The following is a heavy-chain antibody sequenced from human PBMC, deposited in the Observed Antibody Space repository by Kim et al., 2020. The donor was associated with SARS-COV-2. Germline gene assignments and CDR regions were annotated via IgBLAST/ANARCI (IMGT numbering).Heavy chain of an antibody. CDR1: GFTFSSYG. Sequence: GGSLRLSCAASGFTFSSYGMHWVRQAPGKGLEWVAVIWYDGSNKYYADSVKGRFTISRDNSKNTLYLQMNSLRAEDTAVYYCARGGYCSSTSCPDYYYYYMDVWGNGTTVTVSS. V-gene: IGHV3-33*01. J-gene: IGHJ6*03. CDR3: ARGGYCSSTSCPDYYYYYMDV. CDR2: IWYDGSNK. D-gene: IGHD2-2*01.